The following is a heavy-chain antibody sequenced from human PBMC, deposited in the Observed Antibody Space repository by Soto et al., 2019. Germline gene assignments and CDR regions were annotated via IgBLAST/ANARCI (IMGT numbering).Heavy chain of an antibody. V-gene: IGHV4-30-4*01. CDR3: ASEGTGSMGSFKDVDN. CDR1: DASMSSGHYY. Sequence: QVQLQESGPRLVKPSQTLSLTCTVSDASMSSGHYYWSWIRQPPGKGLEWLGYISYSGSTYYKPSPNCRLTLSLNTSKRQFFLELTCVTTAGTAVYYCASEGTGSMGSFKDVDNWGQGTLVTVSS. D-gene: IGHD3-10*01. CDR2: ISYSGST. J-gene: IGHJ4*02.